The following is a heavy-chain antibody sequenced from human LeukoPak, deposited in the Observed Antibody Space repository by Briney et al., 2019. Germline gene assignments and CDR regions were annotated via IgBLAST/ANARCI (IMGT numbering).Heavy chain of an antibody. CDR1: GFTFTTYA. CDR3: AKVRDYGDYPYYFDY. J-gene: IGHJ4*02. CDR2: ISGSGGST. V-gene: IGHV3-23*01. D-gene: IGHD4-17*01. Sequence: PGGSLRLSCAASGFTFTTYAMTWVRQAPGKGLEWVSVISGSGGSTYYADSVKGRFTISRDNSKNTLYLQMNSLRAEDTAVYYCAKVRDYGDYPYYFDYWGQGTLVTVSS.